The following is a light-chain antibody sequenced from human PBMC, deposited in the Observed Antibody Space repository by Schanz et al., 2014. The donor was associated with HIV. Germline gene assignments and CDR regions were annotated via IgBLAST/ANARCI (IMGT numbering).Light chain of an antibody. CDR3: QQYYSYPRT. V-gene: IGKV1-27*01. CDR1: QSISTS. J-gene: IGKJ1*01. Sequence: DIQMTQSPSSLSASVGDRVTITCRASQSISTSLNWYHQKPGKAPQLLIYAASTLQSGVPSRFSGSGSGTDFTLTISSLQPEDVATYYCQQYYSYPRTFGQGTKGAIK. CDR2: AAS.